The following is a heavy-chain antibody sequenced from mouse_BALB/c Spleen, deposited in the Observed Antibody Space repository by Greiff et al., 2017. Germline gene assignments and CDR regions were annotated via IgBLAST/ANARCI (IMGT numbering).Heavy chain of an antibody. CDR2: ILPGSGST. CDR3: ARHEEDGNYGFAY. Sequence: VQLQQSGAELMKPGASVKISCKATGYTFSSYWIEWVKQRPGHGLEWIGEILPGSGSTNYNEKFKGKATFTADTSSNTAYMQLSSLTSEDSAVYYCARHEEDGNYGFAYWGQGTLVTVSA. J-gene: IGHJ3*01. V-gene: IGHV1-9*01. CDR1: GYTFSSYW. D-gene: IGHD2-1*01.